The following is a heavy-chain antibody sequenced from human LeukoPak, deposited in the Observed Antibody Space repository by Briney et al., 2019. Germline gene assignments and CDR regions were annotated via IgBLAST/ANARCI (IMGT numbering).Heavy chain of an antibody. CDR3: ARRTYSSSSYYFDY. Sequence: PGGSLRLSCAASGFTFSSYSMNWVRQAPGKGLEWVSVISTSGGSAYYADSVKGRFTISRDNSKNRLYLQMNRLRAEDTAVYYCARRTYSSSSYYFDYWGQGTLVTVSS. V-gene: IGHV3-23*01. CDR2: ISTSGGSA. D-gene: IGHD6-13*01. J-gene: IGHJ4*02. CDR1: GFTFSSYS.